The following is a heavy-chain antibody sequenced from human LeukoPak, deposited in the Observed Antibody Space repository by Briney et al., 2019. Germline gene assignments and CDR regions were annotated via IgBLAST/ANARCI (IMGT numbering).Heavy chain of an antibody. CDR3: VKDRGPVFGDH. CDR1: GFTFSSYS. D-gene: IGHD3-16*01. CDR2: ISNSGSRT. Sequence: PGGSLRLSCAASGFTFSSYSMNWVRQAPGKGLEWVSTISNSGSRTYYADSVKGRFTISRDSSTNTVNLQMNNLRVEDTAIYSCVKDRGPVFGDHWGQGTLVTVSS. J-gene: IGHJ4*02. V-gene: IGHV3-23*01.